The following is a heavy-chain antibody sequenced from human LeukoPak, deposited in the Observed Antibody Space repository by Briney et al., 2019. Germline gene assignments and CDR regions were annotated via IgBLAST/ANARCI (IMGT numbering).Heavy chain of an antibody. V-gene: IGHV4-59*01. CDR1: GGSISRYY. CDR3: ARIRGWEGSRYYYYYYMDV. CDR2: IYYSGST. Sequence: SETLSLTCTVSGGSISRYYWSWIRQPPGQGLEWIGYIYYSGSTSYNPSLKSRVTISLDTSRTQFSLELASVTAADTAVYYCARIRGWEGSRYYYYYYMDVWGKGTTVTVSS. D-gene: IGHD1-26*01. J-gene: IGHJ6*03.